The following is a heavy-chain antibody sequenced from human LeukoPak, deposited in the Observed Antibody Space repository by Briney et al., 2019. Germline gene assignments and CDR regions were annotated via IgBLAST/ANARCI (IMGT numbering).Heavy chain of an antibody. CDR3: ARENNVIRDAFDV. J-gene: IGHJ3*01. CDR2: IYYSGST. Sequence: SETLSLTCTVSGGSISSSSYYWGWIRQPPGKGLEWIGSIYYSGSTYYNPSLKSRVTISVDTSKNNFFLNVTSVTAADTAIYYCARENNVIRDAFDVWGQGTMVTVSS. CDR1: GGSISSSSYY. D-gene: IGHD2-21*01. V-gene: IGHV4-39*07.